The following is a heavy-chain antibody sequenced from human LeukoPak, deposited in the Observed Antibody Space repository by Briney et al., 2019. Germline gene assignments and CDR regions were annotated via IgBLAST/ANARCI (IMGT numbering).Heavy chain of an antibody. V-gene: IGHV1-2*02. J-gene: IGHJ4*02. Sequence: ASVKVSCTASGYTFTGYYMHWVRQTPGQGLEWMGWINPNSGGPTYAQKFQGRVTMTRDTSISTAYMELSRLRSDDTAVYYCARDVGLRLGELSLHYYFDYWGQGTLVTVSS. CDR2: INPNSGGP. D-gene: IGHD3-16*02. CDR3: ARDVGLRLGELSLHYYFDY. CDR1: GYTFTGYY.